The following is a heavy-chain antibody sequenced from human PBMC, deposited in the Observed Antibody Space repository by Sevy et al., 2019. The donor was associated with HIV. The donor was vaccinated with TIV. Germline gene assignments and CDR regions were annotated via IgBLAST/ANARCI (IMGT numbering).Heavy chain of an antibody. CDR2: IKSKTEGGTT. J-gene: IGHJ5*02. CDR3: TTSPLVQGVP. Sequence: GGSLRLSCAASEFTFNNAWMSWVRQAPGKGLEWVGRIKSKTEGGTTDYAAPVQGRFTISREDSKNTLYLQMNSLKTEDTAVYYCTTSPLVQGVPWGQGTLVTVSS. V-gene: IGHV3-15*01. D-gene: IGHD3-10*01. CDR1: EFTFNNAW.